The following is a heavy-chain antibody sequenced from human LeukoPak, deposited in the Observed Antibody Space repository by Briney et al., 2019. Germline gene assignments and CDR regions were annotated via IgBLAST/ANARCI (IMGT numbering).Heavy chain of an antibody. Sequence: SETLSLTCTVSGYSISSGYYWGWIRQPPGKGLEWIGYIYYSGSTNYNPSLKSRVTISVDTSKNQFSLKLSSVTAADTAVYYCAREVGQIDYWGQGTLVTVSS. CDR2: IYYSGST. V-gene: IGHV4-61*01. CDR1: GYSISSGYY. CDR3: AREVGQIDY. J-gene: IGHJ4*02.